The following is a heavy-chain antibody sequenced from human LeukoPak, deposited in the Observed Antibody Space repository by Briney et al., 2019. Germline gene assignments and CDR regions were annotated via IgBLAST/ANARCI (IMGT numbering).Heavy chain of an antibody. Sequence: SETLSLTCTVSGGSISSYYWSWIRQPPGKGLEWIGYIYYSGSTNYNPSLKSRVTISVDTSKNQFSLKLSSVTAADTAVYYCARARVMATTFDNWGQRTLVTVSS. CDR2: IYYSGST. V-gene: IGHV4-59*01. D-gene: IGHD5-24*01. J-gene: IGHJ4*02. CDR3: ARARVMATTFDN. CDR1: GGSISSYY.